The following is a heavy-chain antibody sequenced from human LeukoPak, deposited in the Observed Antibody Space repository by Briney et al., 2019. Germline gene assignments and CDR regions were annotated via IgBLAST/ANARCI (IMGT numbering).Heavy chain of an antibody. D-gene: IGHD5-24*01. Sequence: PSETLSLTCTVSGASISSTTYYWGWIRQPPRKGLEWIGEINHSGSTNYNPSLKSRVTISVDTSKNQFSLKLSSVTAADTAVYYCARVPRRDGYNYRFDYWGQGTLVTVSS. CDR2: INHSGST. CDR1: GASISSTTYY. V-gene: IGHV4-39*07. CDR3: ARVPRRDGYNYRFDY. J-gene: IGHJ4*02.